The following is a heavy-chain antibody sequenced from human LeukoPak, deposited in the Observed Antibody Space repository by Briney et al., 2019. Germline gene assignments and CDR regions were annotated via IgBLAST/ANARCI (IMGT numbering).Heavy chain of an antibody. V-gene: IGHV3-33*01. CDR3: ARDFSSWYRDY. CDR2: IWYDGSNK. Sequence: PGGSLRLSCAASGFTFSSYGMHWVRQAPGKGLEWVAVIWYDGSNKYYADSVKGRFTISRDNSKNTLYLQMNSLRAEDTAVYYCARDFSSWYRDYWGQGTLVTVSS. CDR1: GFTFSSYG. J-gene: IGHJ4*02. D-gene: IGHD6-13*01.